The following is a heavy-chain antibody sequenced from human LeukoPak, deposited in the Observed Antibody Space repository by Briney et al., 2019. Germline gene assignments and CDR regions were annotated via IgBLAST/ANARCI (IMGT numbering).Heavy chain of an antibody. CDR1: GFTFSSYA. V-gene: IGHV3-23*01. D-gene: IGHD2-2*02. Sequence: GGSLRLSCAASGFTFSSYAMSWVRQAPGKGLEWVSAISGSGGSTYYADSVKGRFTISRDNSKNTLYLQMNSLRAEDTAVYYCARDGCTSISCYTPWFDTWGQGTLVTVSS. J-gene: IGHJ5*02. CDR3: ARDGCTSISCYTPWFDT. CDR2: ISGSGGST.